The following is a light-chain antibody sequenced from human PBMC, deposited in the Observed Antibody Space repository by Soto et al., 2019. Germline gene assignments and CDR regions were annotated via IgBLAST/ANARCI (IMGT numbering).Light chain of an antibody. J-gene: IGLJ2*01. CDR1: SSDVGGYHF. CDR2: EVS. V-gene: IGLV2-23*02. CDR3: CSYAGSSTFLV. Sequence: QSALTQPASVSGSPGQSITISCTGTSSDVGGYHFVSWYQQHPGKAPKLMISEVSKRPSGVSTRFSGSKSGNTASLTISGLQAEDEADYYCCSYAGSSTFLVFGGGTKLTV.